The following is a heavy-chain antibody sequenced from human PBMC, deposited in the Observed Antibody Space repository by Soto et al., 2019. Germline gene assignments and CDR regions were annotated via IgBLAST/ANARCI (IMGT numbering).Heavy chain of an antibody. D-gene: IGHD1-1*01. J-gene: IGHJ4*02. CDR3: ARHGATGTTSHFDY. CDR2: INHSGST. V-gene: IGHV4-34*01. Sequence: QVQLQQWGAGLLKPSETLSLTCAVYGGSFSGYYWSWIRQPPGKGLEWIGEINHSGSTNYNPSLKSRVTISVDTSKNQFSLKLSSVTAADPAVYYCARHGATGTTSHFDYWGQGTLVTVSS. CDR1: GGSFSGYY.